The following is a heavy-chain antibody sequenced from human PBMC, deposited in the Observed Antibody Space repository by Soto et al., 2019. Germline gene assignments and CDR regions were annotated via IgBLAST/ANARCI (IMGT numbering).Heavy chain of an antibody. CDR3: ARAGEGDSI. CDR2: INAGNGNT. CDR1: GYTFTSYA. Sequence: ASVKVSCKASGYTFTSYAIHWVRQAPGQRLEWMGWINAGNGNTKYSQKFQGRVTITRDTSTTTAYMELSSLRSDDTAVYYCARAGEGDSIWGQGIMVSVS. J-gene: IGHJ3*02. D-gene: IGHD5-18*01. V-gene: IGHV1-3*01.